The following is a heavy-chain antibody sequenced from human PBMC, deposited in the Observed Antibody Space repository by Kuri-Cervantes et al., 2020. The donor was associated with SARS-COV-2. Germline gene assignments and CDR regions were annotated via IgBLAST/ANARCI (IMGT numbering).Heavy chain of an antibody. V-gene: IGHV1-18*01. Sequence: ASVKVSCKASGYTFSNSGISWVRQAPGQGLEWMGWINIYNEKTRYAQKLQGRVTMTTDTSTSTAYMELRSLRSDDTAVYYCARGSPSYWVVPAAPFDYWGQGTLVTVSS. CDR2: INIYNEKT. D-gene: IGHD2-2*01. J-gene: IGHJ4*02. CDR3: ARGSPSYWVVPAAPFDY. CDR1: GYTFSNSG.